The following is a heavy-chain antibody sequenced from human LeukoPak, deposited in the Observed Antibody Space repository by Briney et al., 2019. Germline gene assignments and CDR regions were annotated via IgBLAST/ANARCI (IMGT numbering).Heavy chain of an antibody. CDR2: IIPILGIA. CDR3: ASGEYYDILTGYSLDY. V-gene: IGHV1-69*04. CDR1: GGTFSSYA. D-gene: IGHD3-9*01. Sequence: SVKVSCKASGGTFSSYAISWVRQAPGQGLEWMGRIIPILGIANYAQKFQGRVTITADKSTSTAYMELSSLRSEDTAVYYCASGEYYDILTGYSLDYWGQGALVTVSS. J-gene: IGHJ4*02.